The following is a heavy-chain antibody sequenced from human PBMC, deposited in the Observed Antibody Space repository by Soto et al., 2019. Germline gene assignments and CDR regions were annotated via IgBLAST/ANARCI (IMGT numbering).Heavy chain of an antibody. CDR2: IYHSGST. J-gene: IGHJ6*02. V-gene: IGHV4-4*02. Sequence: SETLSLTCAVSGGSISSSNWWSWVRQPPGKGLEWIGEIYHSGSTNYNPSLKSRVTISVDKSKNQFSLKLSSVTAADTAVYYCARASGDILTGYYTSYGMVVWGQGTTVTVSS. D-gene: IGHD3-9*01. CDR3: ARASGDILTGYYTSYGMVV. CDR1: GGSISSSNW.